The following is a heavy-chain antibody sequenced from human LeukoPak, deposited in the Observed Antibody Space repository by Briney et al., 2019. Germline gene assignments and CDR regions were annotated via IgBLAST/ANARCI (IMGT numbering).Heavy chain of an antibody. CDR3: ARQTRSLIDY. D-gene: IGHD3-22*01. V-gene: IGHV4-39*01. Sequence: SETLSLTCTVFGVSITINSHYWGWIRQPPGKGLEWIGSFHYGGNTYYNPSLKSRVTISVDTSKNQFSLKLSSVTATDTAVYYCARQTRSLIDYWGQGTLVTVSS. J-gene: IGHJ4*02. CDR2: FHYGGNT. CDR1: GVSITINSHY.